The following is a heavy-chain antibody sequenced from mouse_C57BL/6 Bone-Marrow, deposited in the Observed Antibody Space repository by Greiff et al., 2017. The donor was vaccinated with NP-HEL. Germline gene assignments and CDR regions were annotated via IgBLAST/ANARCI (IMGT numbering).Heavy chain of an antibody. CDR2: IDPANGDT. CDR1: GFNIKDDY. V-gene: IGHV14-4*01. J-gene: IGHJ2*01. Sequence: EVQLQQSGAELVRPGASVKLSCTASGFNIKDDYMHWVKQRPEQGLEWIGWIDPANGDTEYASKFQGKATITADPSSNTAYLQLSSLTSEDTAVYYCTTGGWLLRDYWGQGTTLTVSS. CDR3: TTGGWLLRDY. D-gene: IGHD2-3*01.